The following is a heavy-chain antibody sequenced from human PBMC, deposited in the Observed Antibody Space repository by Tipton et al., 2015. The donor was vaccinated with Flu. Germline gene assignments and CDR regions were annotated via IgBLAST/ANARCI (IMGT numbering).Heavy chain of an antibody. D-gene: IGHD3-9*01. V-gene: IGHV4-59*01. J-gene: IGHJ6*02. CDR3: ARSVDFDWLPAYYGMDV. CDR1: GGSISSYY. CDR2: IYYSGST. Sequence: TLSLTCTVSGGSISSYYWCWIRQPPGKGLEWIGYIYYSGSTNYNPSLKSRVTISVDTSKNQFSLKLSTVTAADTAVYYCARSVDFDWLPAYYGMDVWGQGTTVTVSS.